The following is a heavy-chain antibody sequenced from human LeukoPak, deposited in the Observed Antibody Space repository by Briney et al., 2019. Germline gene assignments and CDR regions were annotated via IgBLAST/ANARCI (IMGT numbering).Heavy chain of an antibody. Sequence: GGSLRLSCAASGFTFSSYSMKWVRQAPGRGLEWVSYISSSSSTIYYADSVKGRFTISRDNAKNSLYLQMNSLRAEDTAVYYCARDPYVVLVPVATDYWGQGTLVTVSS. CDR1: GFTFSSYS. J-gene: IGHJ4*02. CDR3: ARDPYVVLVPVATDY. V-gene: IGHV3-48*01. CDR2: ISSSSSTI. D-gene: IGHD2-2*01.